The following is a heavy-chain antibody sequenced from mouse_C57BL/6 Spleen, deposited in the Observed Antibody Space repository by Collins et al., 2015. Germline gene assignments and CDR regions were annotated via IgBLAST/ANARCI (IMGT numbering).Heavy chain of an antibody. CDR1: GFNIKDTY. V-gene: IGHV14-3*02. D-gene: IGHD2-4*01. J-gene: IGHJ3*01. CDR3: ATMITWFAY. Sequence: KPGASVKLSCTASGFNIKDTYMHWVKQRPEQGLEWIGRIDPANGNTKYDPKFQGKATITADTSSNTAYLQLSSLTSEDTAVYYCATMITWFAYWGQGTLVTVSA. CDR2: IDPANGNT.